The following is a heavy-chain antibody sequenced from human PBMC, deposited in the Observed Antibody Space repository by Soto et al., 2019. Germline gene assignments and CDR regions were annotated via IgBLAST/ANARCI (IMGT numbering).Heavy chain of an antibody. CDR2: IIPILGIA. Sequence: SPVKLSCKAFGGTFSSDTISWVRQAHGQGLEWMGRIIPILGIANYAQKFQGRVTVTADKSTSTAYMELSSLRSEDTAVYYCAILPDIVVVPAAMSVDYWGQGTLVTVSS. V-gene: IGHV1-69*02. CDR3: AILPDIVVVPAAMSVDY. J-gene: IGHJ4*02. CDR1: GGTFSSDT. D-gene: IGHD2-2*01.